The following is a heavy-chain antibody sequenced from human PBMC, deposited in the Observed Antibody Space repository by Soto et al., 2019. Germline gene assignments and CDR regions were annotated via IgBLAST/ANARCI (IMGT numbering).Heavy chain of an antibody. D-gene: IGHD2-2*01. CDR3: ARLGGYCSSTSCYGYYGMDV. CDR2: INHSGST. V-gene: IGHV4-34*01. Sequence: SETLSLTCAVYGGSFSGYYWSWIRQPPGKGLEWIGEINHSGSTNYNPSLESRVTISVDTSKNQFSLKVSSVTAADTAVYYCARLGGYCSSTSCYGYYGMDVWGQGTTVTVSS. J-gene: IGHJ6*02. CDR1: GGSFSGYY.